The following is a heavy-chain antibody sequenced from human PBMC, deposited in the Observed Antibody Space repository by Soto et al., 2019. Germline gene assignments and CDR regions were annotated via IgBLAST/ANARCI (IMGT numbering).Heavy chain of an antibody. CDR3: ARFGAAAAHDDN. V-gene: IGHV4-4*02. CDR2: IYYSGTT. J-gene: IGHJ4*01. Sequence: SETLSLTCVVSGGSLSSSNWWSWVRQPPGKGLEWIGEIYYSGTTNYNPSLKSRVTMSVDKSKNQFSLKLSSVTAADTAVYYCARFGAAAAHDDNWGRGVLVTVSS. D-gene: IGHD6-13*01. CDR1: GGSLSSSNW.